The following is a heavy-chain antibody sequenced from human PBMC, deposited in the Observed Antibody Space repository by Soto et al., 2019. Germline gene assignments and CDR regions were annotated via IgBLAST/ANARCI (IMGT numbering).Heavy chain of an antibody. J-gene: IGHJ1*01. CDR2: ISGSSSYI. D-gene: IGHD1-26*01. CDR3: ASALREVSSI. V-gene: IGHV3-21*01. CDR1: GFTFSSST. Sequence: PGGSLRLSCVASGFTFSSSTMSWVRHAPGKALEWVSAISGSSSYIYYADSLKGRFSISRDNAKNSLYLQMHSLRAEDTALYYSASALREVSSIWRQRDLVTVSS.